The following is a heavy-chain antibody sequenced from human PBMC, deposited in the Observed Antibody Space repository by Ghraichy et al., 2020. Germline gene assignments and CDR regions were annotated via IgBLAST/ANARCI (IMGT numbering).Heavy chain of an antibody. V-gene: IGHV3-23*01. D-gene: IGHD4-11*01. Sequence: GGSLRLSCAASGFTFSTYGMNWVRQAPGKGLGWVSVIGGSGGSKFYADSVKGRCTISRDNSKNRLYLQMDSLRAEDTAVYYCAKCTYSLTTLGGMDVWGQGTTVTVSS. CDR2: IGGSGGSK. CDR1: GFTFSTYG. CDR3: AKCTYSLTTLGGMDV. J-gene: IGHJ6*02.